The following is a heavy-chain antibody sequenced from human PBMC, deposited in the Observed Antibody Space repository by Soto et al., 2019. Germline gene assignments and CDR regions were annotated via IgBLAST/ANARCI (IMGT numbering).Heavy chain of an antibody. V-gene: IGHV3-15*07. D-gene: IGHD6-13*01. Sequence: EVQVVESGGGLVKPGGSLRLSCAASGFPFTNGWMNWVRQAPGKGLEWVGRIKSKTDGGTADYAAPVKGRFTISRDDSKNTVYLQMNSLKTEDTAVYYCRTVGGHIASALDYWGQGTLVTVSS. CDR3: RTVGGHIASALDY. CDR1: GFPFTNGW. CDR2: IKSKTDGGTA. J-gene: IGHJ4*02.